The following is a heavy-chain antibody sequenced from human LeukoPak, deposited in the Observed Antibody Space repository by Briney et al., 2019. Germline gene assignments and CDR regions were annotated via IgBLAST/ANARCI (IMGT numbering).Heavy chain of an antibody. CDR2: ISAYNGNT. Sequence: AASVKVSCKTSGYSFTTYGISWVRQAPGQGLEWMGWISAYNGNTNYAQKFQGRVTMTTDTSTTTAYMELRSLMSDDTAVYYCARVPTTTLVAADPFFTFDSWGRGTLVIVSS. J-gene: IGHJ4*02. V-gene: IGHV1-18*01. CDR1: GYSFTTYG. D-gene: IGHD2-15*01. CDR3: ARVPTTTLVAADPFFTFDS.